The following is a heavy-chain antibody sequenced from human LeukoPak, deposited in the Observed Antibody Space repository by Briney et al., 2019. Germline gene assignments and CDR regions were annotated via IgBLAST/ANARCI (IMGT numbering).Heavy chain of an antibody. D-gene: IGHD1-26*01. Sequence: SETLSLTCAVYGGSFSGYYWSWIRQPPGKGLEWIGETNHSGSTNYNPSLKSRVTISVDTSKNQFSLKLSSVTAADTAVYYCARGKWELLGGAFDIWGQGTMVTVSS. V-gene: IGHV4-34*01. CDR3: ARGKWELLGGAFDI. J-gene: IGHJ3*02. CDR1: GGSFSGYY. CDR2: TNHSGST.